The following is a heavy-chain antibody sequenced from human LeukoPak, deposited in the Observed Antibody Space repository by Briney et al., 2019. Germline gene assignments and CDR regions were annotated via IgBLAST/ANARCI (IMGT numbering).Heavy chain of an antibody. CDR3: ARDPLYFDY. Sequence: PGGSLRLSCAASGFTFSSYAMHWVRQAPGKGLEWVAVISYDGSNKYYTDSVKGRFTISRDNSKNTLYLQMNSLRAEDTAVYYCARDPLYFDYWGQGTLVTVSS. J-gene: IGHJ4*02. CDR2: ISYDGSNK. V-gene: IGHV3-30-3*01. CDR1: GFTFSSYA.